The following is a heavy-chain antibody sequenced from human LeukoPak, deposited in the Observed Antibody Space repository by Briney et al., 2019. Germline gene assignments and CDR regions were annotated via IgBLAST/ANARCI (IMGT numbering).Heavy chain of an antibody. CDR1: GFTFSNYA. CDR2: ISGSGGST. V-gene: IGHV3-23*01. Sequence: PGGSLRLSCAASGFTFSNYAMSWVRQAPGKGLEWVSAISGSGGSTYYADSVKGRFTISRDNSKNTLYLHMNSLRAEDTAIYYCAKCWGGSSSFNFQHWGQGTLVTVSS. D-gene: IGHD6-6*01. CDR3: AKCWGGSSSFNFQH. J-gene: IGHJ1*01.